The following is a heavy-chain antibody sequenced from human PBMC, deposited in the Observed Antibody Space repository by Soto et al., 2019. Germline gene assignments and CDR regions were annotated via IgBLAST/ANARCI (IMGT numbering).Heavy chain of an antibody. J-gene: IGHJ4*02. CDR2: IWYDGSNK. V-gene: IGHV3-33*01. CDR3: ARNRVDYFLFDY. Sequence: GGSLRLSCAASGFTFSSYGMHWVRQAPGKGLEWVAVIWYDGSNKYYADSVKGRFTISRDNSKNTLYLQMNSLRAEDTAVYYCARNRVDYFLFDYWGQGTLVTVSS. D-gene: IGHD4-17*01. CDR1: GFTFSSYG.